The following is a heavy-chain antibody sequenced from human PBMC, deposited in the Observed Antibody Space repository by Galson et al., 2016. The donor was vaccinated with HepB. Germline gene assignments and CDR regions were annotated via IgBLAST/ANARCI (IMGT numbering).Heavy chain of an antibody. Sequence: SLRLSCAASGFNFRTYGMHWVRQAPGTGLEWVAVIANDGRYKFYADSVMDRFTISRDNSKSTLYLYMSRLRAEDTAVYYCAKAFGGWYDNGDYEGGYFDDWGQGTLVTVSS. D-gene: IGHD4-17*01. J-gene: IGHJ4*02. CDR3: AKAFGGWYDNGDYEGGYFDD. V-gene: IGHV3-30*18. CDR1: GFNFRTYG. CDR2: IANDGRYK.